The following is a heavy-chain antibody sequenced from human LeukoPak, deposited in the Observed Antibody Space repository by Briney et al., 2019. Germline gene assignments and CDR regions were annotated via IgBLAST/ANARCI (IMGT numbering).Heavy chain of an antibody. CDR1: GYTFTGYY. J-gene: IGHJ6*02. V-gene: IGHV1-2*04. CDR3: ARDRVVDIVATMNYYYYGMDV. D-gene: IGHD5-12*01. CDR2: INPNSGGT. Sequence: ASVKVSCKASGYTFTGYYMHWVRQAPGQGLEWMGWINPNSGGTNYAQKFQGWVTMTRDTSISTAYMELSRLRSDDTAVYYCARDRVVDIVATMNYYYYGMDVWGQGTTVTVSS.